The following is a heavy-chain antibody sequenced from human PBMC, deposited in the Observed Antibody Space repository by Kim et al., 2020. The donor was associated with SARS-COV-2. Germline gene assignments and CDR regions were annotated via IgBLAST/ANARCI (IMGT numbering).Heavy chain of an antibody. V-gene: IGHV3-30*18. CDR1: GFTFSSYG. CDR3: AKDRLDSIAAAGTFDY. CDR2: ISYDGSNK. D-gene: IGHD6-13*01. J-gene: IGHJ4*02. Sequence: GGSLRLSCAASGFTFSSYGMHWVRQAPGKGLEWVAVISYDGSNKYYADSVKGRFTISRDNSKNTLYLQMNSLRAEDTAVYYCAKDRLDSIAAAGTFDYWGQGTLVTVSS.